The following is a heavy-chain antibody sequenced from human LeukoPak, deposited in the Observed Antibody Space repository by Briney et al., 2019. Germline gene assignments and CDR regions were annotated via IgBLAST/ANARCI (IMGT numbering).Heavy chain of an antibody. CDR2: IYPGDSDT. V-gene: IGHV5-51*01. J-gene: IGHJ6*02. Sequence: GESLKISCKGSGYSFTSYWIGWVRQMPGKGLEWMGIIYPGDSDTRYSPPFQGQVTISADKSISTAYLQWSSLKASDTAMYYCARHVEVHYGSGSYSSFYGMDVWGQGTTVTVSS. CDR1: GYSFTSYW. CDR3: ARHVEVHYGSGSYSSFYGMDV. D-gene: IGHD3-10*01.